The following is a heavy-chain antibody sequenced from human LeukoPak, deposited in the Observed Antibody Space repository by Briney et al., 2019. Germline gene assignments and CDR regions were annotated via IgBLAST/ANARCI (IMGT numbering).Heavy chain of an antibody. D-gene: IGHD3-22*01. CDR2: IYSGGST. Sequence: GGSLRLSCAAPGFTVSSNYMSWVRQAPGKGLEWVSVIYSGGSTYYADSVKGRFTVSRDNSKNTLYLQMNSLRAEDTAVYYCARAPFTYDSSGDSFDIWGQGTMVTVSS. CDR3: ARAPFTYDSSGDSFDI. CDR1: GFTVSSNY. J-gene: IGHJ3*02. V-gene: IGHV3-66*01.